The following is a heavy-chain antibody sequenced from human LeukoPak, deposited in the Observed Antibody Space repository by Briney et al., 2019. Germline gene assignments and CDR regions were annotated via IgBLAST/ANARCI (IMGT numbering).Heavy chain of an antibody. J-gene: IGHJ4*02. CDR3: AKGPLWWEPKDYFDY. Sequence: GGSLRLSCAASGFTFSSYGMSWVRQAPGKGLEWVSAISGSGGSTYYADSVKGRFTISRDNSKNTLYLQMNSLRAEDTAVYYCAKGPLWWEPKDYFDYWGQGTLVTVSS. CDR1: GFTFSSYG. V-gene: IGHV3-23*01. CDR2: ISGSGGST. D-gene: IGHD1-26*01.